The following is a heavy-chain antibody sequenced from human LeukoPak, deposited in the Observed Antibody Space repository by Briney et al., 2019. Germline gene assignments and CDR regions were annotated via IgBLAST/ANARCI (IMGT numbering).Heavy chain of an antibody. CDR1: GFTFSYAW. CDR3: TTVGYQLPNEYLQH. D-gene: IGHD2-2*01. CDR2: IKSKTDGGTT. V-gene: IGHV3-15*01. J-gene: IGHJ1*01. Sequence: GGSLRLSCAASGFTFSYAWMSWVRRAPGKGLEWVGRIKSKTDGGTTDYGAIVKGRFTISRDDSKNTLYLQMNSLKTEDTAVYYCTTVGYQLPNEYLQHWGQDTLVTVSS.